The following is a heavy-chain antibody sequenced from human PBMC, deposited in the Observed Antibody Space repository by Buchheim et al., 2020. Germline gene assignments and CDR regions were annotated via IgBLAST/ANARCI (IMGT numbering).Heavy chain of an antibody. CDR3: ARAQDEQQLGVYFDS. J-gene: IGHJ4*02. CDR1: DDSITSNNW. D-gene: IGHD6-13*01. CDR2: IYHTGAT. Sequence: QVQLQESGPGLVAPSGTLSLTCAVSDDSITSNNWWTWVRQAPGKGLEWIGHIYHTGATNYSLSLESRVSMSVDTSKNPFSLTLTSLTAADTALYFCARAQDEQQLGVYFDSWGQG. V-gene: IGHV4-4*02.